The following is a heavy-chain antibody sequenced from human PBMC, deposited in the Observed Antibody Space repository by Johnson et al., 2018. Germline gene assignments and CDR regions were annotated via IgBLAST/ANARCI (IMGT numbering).Heavy chain of an antibody. D-gene: IGHD1-26*01. V-gene: IGHV3-7*01. J-gene: IGHJ6*02. CDR2: IKQDGSEK. Sequence: EVQLLESGGGVVQPGRSLRLSCAASGFTFSSYWMSWVRQAPGKGLEWVANIKQDGSEKYYVDSVKGRFTISRDNAKNSLYLQMNSLRAEDTAVYYCARDASEDYYYGIDVWGQGTTVTVSS. CDR1: GFTFSSYW. CDR3: ARDASEDYYYGIDV.